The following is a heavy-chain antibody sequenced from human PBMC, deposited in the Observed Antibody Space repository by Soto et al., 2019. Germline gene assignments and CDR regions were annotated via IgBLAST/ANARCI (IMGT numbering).Heavy chain of an antibody. V-gene: IGHV3-30*18. CDR1: GFTFNNYG. Sequence: QVQLVESGGGVVQPGRSLRLSCAASGFTFNNYGMHWVRQAPGKGLEWVATISNDGSDKYYADSVKGRLTISRDNSKNPVYLQIKSLRAEETAVYYCAKDQGIAASHGIDWGQGTMVTVSS. D-gene: IGHD6-13*01. CDR2: ISNDGSDK. J-gene: IGHJ3*01. CDR3: AKDQGIAASHGID.